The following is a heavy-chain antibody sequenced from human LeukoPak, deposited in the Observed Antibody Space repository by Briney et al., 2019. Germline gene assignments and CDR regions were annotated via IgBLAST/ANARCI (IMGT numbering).Heavy chain of an antibody. CDR3: ARERDYTRFDY. CDR2: INPNTGDT. J-gene: IGHJ4*02. V-gene: IGHV1-2*02. CDR1: GYTFTGYY. Sequence: ASVKVSCKASGYTFTGYYLHWVRQAPGQGLEWMGWINPNTGDTNYSQKFQGRVTMTTDTSTSTAYMELRSLRSDDTVVYYCARERDYTRFDYWGQGTLVTVSS. D-gene: IGHD4-11*01.